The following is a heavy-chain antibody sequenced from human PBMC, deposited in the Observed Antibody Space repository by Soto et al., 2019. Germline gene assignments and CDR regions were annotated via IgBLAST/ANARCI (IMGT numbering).Heavy chain of an antibody. D-gene: IGHD2-2*01. CDR1: GYSFTGYY. V-gene: IGHV1-2*02. CDR2: INPNSGGT. Sequence: ASVKVSCKASGYSFTGYYMHWVRQAPGQGLEWMGWINPNSGGTNYAQKFQGRVTMTRDTSISTAYMELSRLRSDDTAVYYCARVLSRNQDAFDSLGQRTMIIVS. J-gene: IGHJ3*02. CDR3: ARVLSRNQDAFDS.